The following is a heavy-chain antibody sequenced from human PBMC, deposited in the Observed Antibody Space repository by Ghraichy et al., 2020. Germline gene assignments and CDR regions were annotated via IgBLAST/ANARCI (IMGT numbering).Heavy chain of an antibody. V-gene: IGHV3-9*01. CDR1: GFTFDDYA. J-gene: IGHJ4*02. CDR3: AKDRDTAMGLDY. CDR2: ISWNSGSI. D-gene: IGHD5-18*01. Sequence: LSLTCAASGFTFDDYAMHWVRQAPGKGLEWVSGISWNSGSIGYADSVKGRFTISRVNAKNSLYLQMNSLRAEDTALYYCAKDRDTAMGLDYWGQGTLVTVSS.